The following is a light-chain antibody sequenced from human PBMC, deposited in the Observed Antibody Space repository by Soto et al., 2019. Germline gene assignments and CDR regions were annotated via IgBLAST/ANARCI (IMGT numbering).Light chain of an antibody. V-gene: IGKV1-5*03. J-gene: IGKJ2*01. CDR1: QSIVNS. CDR2: NAS. CDR3: QEYSSYLFT. Sequence: DIQMTQSPSTLSASVGDRVTITCRASQSIVNSLARYQQKPGKAPNLLIYNASNLEAGVPSRFSGSGSGTEFTLTISSLQPDDFATYYCQEYSSYLFTFGQGTKLEIK.